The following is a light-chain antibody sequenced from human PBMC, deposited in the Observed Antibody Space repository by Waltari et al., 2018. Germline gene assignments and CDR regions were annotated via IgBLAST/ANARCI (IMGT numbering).Light chain of an antibody. CDR1: SAHSHFA. CDR2: LTSDGSY. V-gene: IGLV4-69*02. J-gene: IGLJ2*01. Sequence: QVSLTQSPSASASLGASVKLTCTLNSAHSHFAIASHPRQPEKGPRFLMTLTSDGSYIQGDGIPDGFPGSSSGAERYLSISSLQFEDEADYYCQTWGTGIFWTFGGGTKLTVL. CDR3: QTWGTGIFWT.